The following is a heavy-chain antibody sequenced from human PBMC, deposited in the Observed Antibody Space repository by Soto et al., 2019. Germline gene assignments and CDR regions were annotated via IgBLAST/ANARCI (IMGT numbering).Heavy chain of an antibody. CDR1: GLTFRSYV. V-gene: IGHV3-23*01. D-gene: IGHD3-22*01. CDR3: AKTRLYDSPDYHRDALDV. Sequence: EVQVLESGGGLEQPGGSLRLSCVASGLTFRSYVMNWVRQAPGKGLEWVSGISGSGDTTHYADTVKGRFTISRDNSENTGFLQMKILRAEDTAVYYCAKTRLYDSPDYHRDALDVWGQGTRVTVSS. J-gene: IGHJ3*01. CDR2: ISGSGDTT.